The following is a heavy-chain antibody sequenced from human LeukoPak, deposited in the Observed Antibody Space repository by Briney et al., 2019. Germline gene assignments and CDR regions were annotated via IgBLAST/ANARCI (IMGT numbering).Heavy chain of an antibody. V-gene: IGHV4-59*08. J-gene: IGHJ5*02. CDR1: GGSISSYY. Sequence: PSETLSLTCTASGGSISSYYWSWIRQPPGKGLEWIGYIYYSGSTNYNPSLKSRVTISVDTSKNQFSLELSSVTAADTAVYYCARAHGYNWFDPWGQGTLVTVSS. CDR2: IYYSGST. CDR3: ARAHGYNWFDP.